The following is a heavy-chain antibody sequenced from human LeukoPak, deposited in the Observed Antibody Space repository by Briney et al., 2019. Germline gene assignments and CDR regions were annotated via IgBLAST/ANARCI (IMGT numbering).Heavy chain of an antibody. CDR2: IYYTGST. D-gene: IGHD1-1*01. V-gene: IGHV4-59*01. CDR3: ARAGYNYGTGYYFDY. CDR1: GGSISNFY. Sequence: SETLSLTCTVSGGSISNFYWIWIRQPPGKGLEWIGFIYYTGSTNYNPSLKSRVTISLDTSKNQFSLKLNSVTAADTAVYYCARAGYNYGTGYYFDYWGQGTLVTVSS. J-gene: IGHJ4*02.